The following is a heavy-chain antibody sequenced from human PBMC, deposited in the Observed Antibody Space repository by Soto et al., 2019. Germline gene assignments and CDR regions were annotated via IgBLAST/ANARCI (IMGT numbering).Heavy chain of an antibody. D-gene: IGHD3-22*01. CDR2: INASGSAI. Sequence: GPLRLPFTSSVFPFTESYVTGSRTAPGKGLEWVSYINASGSAIYYADSVKGRFTISRENGKRLVFLQMNRLGAEDTAVYYCAREMYYESGVFYRGFDYWGQGTLVTVSS. CDR3: AREMYYESGVFYRGFDY. CDR1: VFPFTESY. J-gene: IGHJ4*02. V-gene: IGHV3-11*01.